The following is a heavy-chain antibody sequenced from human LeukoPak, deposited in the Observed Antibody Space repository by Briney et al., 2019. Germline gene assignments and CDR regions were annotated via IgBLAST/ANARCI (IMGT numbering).Heavy chain of an antibody. CDR2: TTSGGST. CDR3: ARKGSTKVVTPFGFDY. CDR1: GFTVSSNY. J-gene: IGHJ4*02. V-gene: IGHV3-53*01. Sequence: GGSLRLSCAASGFTVSSNYMSWVRQAPGKGLEWVSGLTTSGGSTYYADSVKGRFTVSRDSSKNTVYLQMNSLRAEDTAVYYCARKGSTKVVTPFGFDYWGQGTLVTVSS. D-gene: IGHD4-23*01.